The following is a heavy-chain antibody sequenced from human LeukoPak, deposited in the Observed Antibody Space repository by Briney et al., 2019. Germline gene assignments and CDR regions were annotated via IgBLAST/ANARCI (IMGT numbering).Heavy chain of an antibody. CDR2: ISGSGRST. CDR1: GFTFSSYG. V-gene: IGHV3-23*01. CDR3: SRGVRYSYGLYHFDY. J-gene: IGHJ4*02. Sequence: PGGSLRLSCAASGFTFSSYGMSWVRQAPGKGLEWVSAISGSGRSTYYADSVKGRFTISRDNSKNTLYLQMNSLRAEDTAVYYCSRGVRYSYGLYHFDYWGQGTLVTVSS. D-gene: IGHD5-18*01.